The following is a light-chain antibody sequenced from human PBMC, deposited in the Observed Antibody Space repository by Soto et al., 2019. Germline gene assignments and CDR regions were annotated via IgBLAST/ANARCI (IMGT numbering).Light chain of an antibody. V-gene: IGLV2-14*01. Sequence: SVLTQPASVSWSPGQSITISCTGTSSDVGGYNYVSWYQQHPGKAPKLMIYDVSNRPSGVSNRFSGSKSGNTASLTISGLQAEDEADYYCSSYTSSITRVFGTGTKATVL. J-gene: IGLJ1*01. CDR2: DVS. CDR1: SSDVGGYNY. CDR3: SSYTSSITRV.